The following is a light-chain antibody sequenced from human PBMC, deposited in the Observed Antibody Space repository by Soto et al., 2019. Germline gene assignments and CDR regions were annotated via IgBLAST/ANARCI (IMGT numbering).Light chain of an antibody. J-gene: IGKJ3*01. V-gene: IGKV3-15*01. Sequence: EVVMTQSPVTLSVSPGERATLLCGASQSVASNLAWYQQKPGQAARLLIYGASTRASGIPARFSGSGFGTGFTLAISSLQSEDFALYCCQQYNNWPPFTFGPGTKVDVK. CDR1: QSVASN. CDR3: QQYNNWPPFT. CDR2: GAS.